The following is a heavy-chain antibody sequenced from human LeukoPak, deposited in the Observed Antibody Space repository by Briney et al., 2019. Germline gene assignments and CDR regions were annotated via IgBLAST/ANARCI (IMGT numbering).Heavy chain of an antibody. D-gene: IGHD2-15*01. CDR1: GGSISSYY. CDR2: IYYTGST. V-gene: IGHV4-59*01. J-gene: IGHJ4*02. CDR3: ARRIPRSAYLDY. Sequence: SETLSLTCTVSGGSISSYYRSWIRQPPGKELEYIGYIYYTGSTNYNPSLKSRVTISVDTSKNQFSLKLTSVTAADTAVYYCARRIPRSAYLDYWGQGTLVTVSS.